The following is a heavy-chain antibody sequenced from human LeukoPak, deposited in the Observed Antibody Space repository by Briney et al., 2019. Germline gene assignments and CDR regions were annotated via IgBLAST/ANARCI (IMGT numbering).Heavy chain of an antibody. D-gene: IGHD7-27*01. J-gene: IGHJ4*02. CDR2: INPNSGGT. CDR3: ARESELGCSDY. V-gene: IGHV1-2*02. Sequence: GASVKVSCKASGYTFTSYGISWVRQAPGQGLEWMGWINPNSGGTNYAQKFQGRVTMTRDTSISTAYMELSRLRSDDTAVYYCARESELGCSDYWGQGTLVTVSP. CDR1: GYTFTSYG.